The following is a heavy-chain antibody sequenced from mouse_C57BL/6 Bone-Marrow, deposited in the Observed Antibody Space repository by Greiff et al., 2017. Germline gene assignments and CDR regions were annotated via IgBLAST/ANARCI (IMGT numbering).Heavy chain of an antibody. Sequence: EVQGVESGGGLVQPGGSLKLSCAASGFTFSDYGMAWVRQVPRKGPEWVAFISHLAYSIYYADTVTGRFPISRANAKNTLYLEMSSLRSEDTAMDYCERVYYYGSSYAMDYWGQGTSVTVSS. D-gene: IGHD1-1*01. CDR3: ERVYYYGSSYAMDY. V-gene: IGHV5-15*01. CDR1: GFTFSDYG. CDR2: ISHLAYSI. J-gene: IGHJ4*01.